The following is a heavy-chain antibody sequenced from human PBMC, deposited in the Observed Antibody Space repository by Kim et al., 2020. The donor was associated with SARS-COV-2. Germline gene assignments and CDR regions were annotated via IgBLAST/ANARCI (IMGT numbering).Heavy chain of an antibody. V-gene: IGHV4-59*13. D-gene: IGHD2-21*02. CDR3: ARGRVTPDY. J-gene: IGHJ4*01. CDR2: IYYKGNT. Sequence: SETLSLTCTVSRGAISNSYWSWIRQPPGKGLEWIGYIYYKGNTNYNPSLKSRVTISVDTSKNQFSLKLNSVTAADTAVYYCARGRVTPDYWGHGTLVTVSS. CDR1: RGAISNSY.